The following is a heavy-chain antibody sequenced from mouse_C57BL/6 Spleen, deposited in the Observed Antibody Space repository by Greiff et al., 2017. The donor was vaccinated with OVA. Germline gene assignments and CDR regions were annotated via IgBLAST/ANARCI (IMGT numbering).Heavy chain of an antibody. J-gene: IGHJ3*01. CDR2: IDPANGNT. CDR1: GFTIKNTY. Sequence: EVQLQQSVAELVRPGASVKLSCTASGFTIKNTYMHWVKQRPEQGLEWIGRIDPANGNTKYAPKFQGKATITADTSSNTAYLQLSSLTSEDTAIYYCASLYGNWAWFAYWGQGTLVTVSA. D-gene: IGHD2-1*01. CDR3: ASLYGNWAWFAY. V-gene: IGHV14-3*01.